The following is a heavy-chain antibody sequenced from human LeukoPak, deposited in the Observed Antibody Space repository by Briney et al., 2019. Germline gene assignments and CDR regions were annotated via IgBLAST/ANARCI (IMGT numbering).Heavy chain of an antibody. J-gene: IGHJ6*03. CDR3: ARTTVGAHYYYYYMDV. Sequence: SETLSLTCAVSGGSISSYYWSWILQPPGKGLERIGYIYYSGSTNYNPSLKSRVTISVDTSKNQFSLKLSSVTAADTAVYYCARTTVGAHYYYYYMDVWGKGTTVTVSS. V-gene: IGHV4-59*01. D-gene: IGHD1-26*01. CDR2: IYYSGST. CDR1: GGSISSYY.